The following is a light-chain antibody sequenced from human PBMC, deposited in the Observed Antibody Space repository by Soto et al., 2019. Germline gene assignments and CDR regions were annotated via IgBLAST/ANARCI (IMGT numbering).Light chain of an antibody. Sequence: DIQMTQSPSSLSASVGDRVTITCRASQSISSYLNWYQQKPGKALKLLIYAASSLQSGVPSRFSGSGSGTDFTLTISSLQPEDFATYYCQQSYSTPLTFGGGTNVDI. CDR2: AAS. V-gene: IGKV1-39*01. CDR1: QSISSY. J-gene: IGKJ4*01. CDR3: QQSYSTPLT.